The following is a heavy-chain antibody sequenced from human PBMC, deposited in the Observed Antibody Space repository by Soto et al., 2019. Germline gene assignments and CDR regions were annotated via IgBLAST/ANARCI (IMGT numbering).Heavy chain of an antibody. CDR1: GFTFSSYG. CDR2: IWYDGSNK. Sequence: GGSLRHSCAASGFTFSSYGMHWVRQAPGKGLEWVAVIWYDGSNKYYADSVKGRFTISRDNSKNTLYLQMNSLRAEDTAVYYCARADRVVNTFDYWGQGTLVTVSS. J-gene: IGHJ4*02. V-gene: IGHV3-33*01. D-gene: IGHD3-22*01. CDR3: ARADRVVNTFDY.